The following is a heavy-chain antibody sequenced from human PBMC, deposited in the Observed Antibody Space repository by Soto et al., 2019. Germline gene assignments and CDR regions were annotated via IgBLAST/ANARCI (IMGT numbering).Heavy chain of an antibody. CDR2: INPDNGNT. J-gene: IGHJ4*02. V-gene: IGHV1-3*01. CDR3: ARDIYDFRSGYYGNYFDD. D-gene: IGHD3-3*01. Sequence: GASVKVSCKASGYSLTSYPIHWVRQAPGQSLEWMGWINPDNGNTKDSQNFRGRVAITRDTSASTAYMELSSLRSEDTAVYYCARDIYDFRSGYYGNYFDDWGQGTLVTVSS. CDR1: GYSLTSYP.